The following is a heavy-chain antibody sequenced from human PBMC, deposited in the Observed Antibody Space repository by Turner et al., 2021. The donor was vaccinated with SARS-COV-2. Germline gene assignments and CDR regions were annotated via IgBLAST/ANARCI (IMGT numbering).Heavy chain of an antibody. Sequence: QMQLVESGGGVVQPGRSLRLSCAASGFTFSTYGIHWVRQAAGKGLEWLAIISYDGSQQYVAESVKGRFAVSRDNSNNTVSLLMNSLRAEDTAVYFCAKTRVSYRISNDPLEIWGQGTWVTVSS. CDR1: GFTFSTYG. V-gene: IGHV3-30*18. CDR2: ISYDGSQQ. CDR3: AKTRVSYRISNDPLEI. D-gene: IGHD2-8*01. J-gene: IGHJ3*02.